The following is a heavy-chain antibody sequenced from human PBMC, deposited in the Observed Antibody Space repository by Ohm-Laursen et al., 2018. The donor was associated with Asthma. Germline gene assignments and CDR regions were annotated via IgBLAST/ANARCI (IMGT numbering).Heavy chain of an antibody. J-gene: IGHJ1*01. Sequence: GSLRLSCTASGFTFSSYSIHWVRQAPGKGLEWVASISTASTFIYYADSVRGRFTTSRDNANDLVYLQMNDLRAEDTALYYCARIGPEWELPGREYSLHHWGEGTLVTVSS. V-gene: IGHV3-21*01. CDR1: GFTFSSYS. D-gene: IGHD1-26*01. CDR2: ISTASTFI. CDR3: ARIGPEWELPGREYSLHH.